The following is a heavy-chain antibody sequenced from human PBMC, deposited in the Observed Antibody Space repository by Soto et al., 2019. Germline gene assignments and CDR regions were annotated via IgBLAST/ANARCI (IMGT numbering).Heavy chain of an antibody. D-gene: IGHD2-2*02. J-gene: IGHJ6*02. V-gene: IGHV1-18*04. CDR3: ARFACSSTSCYTDRATYYYYGMDV. CDR1: GYTFTSYG. CDR2: ISAYNGNT. Sequence: ASVKVSCKASGYTFTSYGISWVRQAPGQGLEWMGWISAYNGNTNYAQKLQGRVTMTTDTSTSTAYMELRSLRSDDTAVYYCARFACSSTSCYTDRATYYYYGMDVWGQGTTFTVSS.